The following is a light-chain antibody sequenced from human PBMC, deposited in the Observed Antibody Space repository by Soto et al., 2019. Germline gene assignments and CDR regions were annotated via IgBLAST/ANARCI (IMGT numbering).Light chain of an antibody. CDR1: QGISNY. CDR3: QQYENLPRFI. Sequence: DIQMTQSPSSLSASVGDRVTITCRASQGISNYVAWYQQKPGKVPKLLIYAASTLQSGVPSRFSGSGSGTDFTLTISSLQPEDVATYYCQQYENLPRFIFGPGTKVDIK. V-gene: IGKV1-27*01. J-gene: IGKJ3*01. CDR2: AAS.